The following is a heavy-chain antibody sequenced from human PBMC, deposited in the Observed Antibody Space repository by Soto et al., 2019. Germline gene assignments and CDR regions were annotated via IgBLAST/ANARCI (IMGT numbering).Heavy chain of an antibody. V-gene: IGHV3-48*01. CDR1: GFTFSSYS. J-gene: IGHJ4*02. CDR3: AKRSSSSTFDY. CDR2: ISYSSGNI. D-gene: IGHD6-6*01. Sequence: GGSLRLSCKASGFTFSSYSMNWVRQAPGKGLEWVSYISYSSGNIYYADSVKGRFTVSRGNSENSLYLQMNSLRAEDTAVYYCAKRSSSSTFDYWGQGTLVTAPQ.